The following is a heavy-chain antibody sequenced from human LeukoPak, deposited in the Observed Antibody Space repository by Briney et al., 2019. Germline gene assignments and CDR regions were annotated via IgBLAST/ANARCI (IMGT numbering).Heavy chain of an antibody. Sequence: SETLSLTCAVYGGSFSGYYWSCIRQPPGKGLEWIGEINHSGSTNYNPSLKSRVTISGDTSKKQFTLKRSAVTAADTAVNYVARERRGQLGLFYWGQGTLVTVSS. J-gene: IGHJ4*02. CDR1: GGSFSGYY. CDR3: ARERRGQLGLFY. CDR2: INHSGST. D-gene: IGHD6-6*01. V-gene: IGHV4-34*01.